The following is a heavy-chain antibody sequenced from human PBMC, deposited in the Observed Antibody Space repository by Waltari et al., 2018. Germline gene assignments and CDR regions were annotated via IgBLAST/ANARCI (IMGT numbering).Heavy chain of an antibody. CDR1: GGYFTGYY. CDR2: INHSGDT. CDR3: ARLRRSNWSFEV. J-gene: IGHJ4*02. Sequence: QVQLQQRGAGLLEPSETLSVTCAVSGGYFTGYYWTWIRQSPGMGLEWIGEINHSGDTDYNPSLKSRVIISVDTPKRQFSLRLSSVTAADTAVYYCARLRRSNWSFEVWGQGTLVTVSS. V-gene: IGHV4-34*01. D-gene: IGHD6-13*01.